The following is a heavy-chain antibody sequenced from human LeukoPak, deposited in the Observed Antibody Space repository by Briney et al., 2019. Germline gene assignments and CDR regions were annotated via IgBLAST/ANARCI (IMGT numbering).Heavy chain of an antibody. Sequence: SETLSLTCAVYGGSFSDYYWNWIRQPPGKGLEWIGEINHSGTTNYNPSLKSRVTISVDTSKNQFSLRLSAVTAADTAMYHCARGLRLPSRSAPAVPHVWAKGTTVTVS. V-gene: IGHV4-34*01. CDR1: GGSFSDYY. CDR2: INHSGTT. CDR3: ARGLRLPSRSAPAVPHV. J-gene: IGHJ6*03. D-gene: IGHD2-2*01.